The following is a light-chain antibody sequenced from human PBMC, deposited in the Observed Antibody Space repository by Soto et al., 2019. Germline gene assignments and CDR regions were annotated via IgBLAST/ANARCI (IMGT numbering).Light chain of an antibody. CDR3: SSYTSSSTLI. Sequence: QSALTQPASVSGSPGQSITISCTGTSSDVGRYNYVSWYQQHPGKAPKLMIYEVNNRPSGVSNRLSGSKSGNTASLTISGLQAEDEADYYCSSYTSSSTLIFGGGTKLTVL. CDR2: EVN. J-gene: IGLJ2*01. CDR1: SSDVGRYNY. V-gene: IGLV2-14*01.